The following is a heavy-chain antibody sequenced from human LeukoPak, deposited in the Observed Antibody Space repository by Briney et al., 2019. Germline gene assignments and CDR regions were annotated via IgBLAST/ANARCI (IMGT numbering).Heavy chain of an antibody. Sequence: GGSLRLSCAGSGFTFRNYAMHWVRQAPGKGLEWLAVISYDGSKKEYAGSVKDRFSISRDNSMNTLFLQMDSLRAEDTAVYYCARDGGYCSGGFCHADRWGQGTLVTVSS. CDR3: ARDGGYCSGGFCHADR. CDR1: GFTFRNYA. V-gene: IGHV3-30-3*01. D-gene: IGHD2-15*01. J-gene: IGHJ5*02. CDR2: ISYDGSKK.